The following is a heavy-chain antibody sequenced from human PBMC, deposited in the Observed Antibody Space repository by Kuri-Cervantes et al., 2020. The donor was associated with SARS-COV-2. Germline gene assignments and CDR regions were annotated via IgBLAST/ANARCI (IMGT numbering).Heavy chain of an antibody. V-gene: IGHV1-3*01. CDR3: ARGYCSSTSCYPSDY. CDR2: INAGNGNT. D-gene: IGHD2-2*01. CDR1: GYTFTSYA. J-gene: IGHJ4*02. Sequence: ASVKVSCKASGYTFTSYAMHWVRQAPGQRLEWMGWINAGNGNTKYSQKFQGRVTITRDTSASTAYMELSRLRSEDTAVYYCARGYCSSTSCYPSDYWGQGTLVTVSS.